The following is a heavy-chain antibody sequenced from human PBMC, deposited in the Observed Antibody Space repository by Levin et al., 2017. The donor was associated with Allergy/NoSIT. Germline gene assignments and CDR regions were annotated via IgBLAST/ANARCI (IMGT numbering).Heavy chain of an antibody. Sequence: SETLSLTCNVSGASFGNYYWNWIRQPPGKGLEWLGEIKHTGSANYGPSLKRRVTMSIDTSNNQFSLRVASVTAADTAVYFCARGRRPYCSDITCYRFYFDVWGQGSLVTVSS. CDR2: IKHTGSA. D-gene: IGHD2-15*01. J-gene: IGHJ4*02. V-gene: IGHV4-34*01. CDR1: GASFGNYY. CDR3: ARGRRPYCSDITCYRFYFDV.